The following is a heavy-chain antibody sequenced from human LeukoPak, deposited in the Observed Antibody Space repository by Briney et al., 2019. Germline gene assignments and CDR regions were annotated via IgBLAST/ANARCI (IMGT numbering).Heavy chain of an antibody. Sequence: SETLSLTCTVPGGSISSSSYYWGWIRQPPGKGLEWIGSIYYSGSTYYNPSLKSRVTISVDTSKNQFSLKLSSVTAADTAVYYCARGSNYAYYFDYWGQGTLVTVSS. D-gene: IGHD4-11*01. V-gene: IGHV4-39*01. CDR3: ARGSNYAYYFDY. CDR2: IYYSGST. CDR1: GGSISSSSYY. J-gene: IGHJ4*02.